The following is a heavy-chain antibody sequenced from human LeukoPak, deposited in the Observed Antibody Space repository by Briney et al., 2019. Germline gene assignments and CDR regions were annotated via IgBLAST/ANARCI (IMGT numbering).Heavy chain of an antibody. CDR1: GGSISSGGYY. Sequence: PSQTLSLTCTVSGGSISSGGYYWSWIRQHPGKGLEWIGYIYYSGSTYYNPSLKSRVTISVDTSKNQFSLKLSSVTAADTAVYYCARTPFLKRIVVVPAASTVTTNYFDYWGQGTLVTVSS. J-gene: IGHJ4*02. CDR3: ARTPFLKRIVVVPAASTVTTNYFDY. D-gene: IGHD2-2*01. V-gene: IGHV4-31*03. CDR2: IYYSGST.